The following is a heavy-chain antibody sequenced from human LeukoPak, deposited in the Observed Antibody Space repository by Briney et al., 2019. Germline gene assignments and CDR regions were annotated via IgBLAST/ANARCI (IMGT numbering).Heavy chain of an antibody. CDR1: GFTFSSYS. J-gene: IGHJ4*02. D-gene: IGHD2-2*02. Sequence: GGSLRLSCAASGFTFSSYSMNWVRQAPGKGLEWVSSISSSSSYIHYADSVKGRFTISRDNAKNSLYLQMNSLRAEDTAVYYCARDLLVVPAAILGYWGQGTLVTVSS. V-gene: IGHV3-21*01. CDR2: ISSSSSYI. CDR3: ARDLLVVPAAILGY.